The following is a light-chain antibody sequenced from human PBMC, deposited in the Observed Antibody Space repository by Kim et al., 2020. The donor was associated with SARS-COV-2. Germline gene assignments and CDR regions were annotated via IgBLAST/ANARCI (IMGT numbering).Light chain of an antibody. Sequence: ALGQTVRITCQGDSLRNYYASWYQQKPGQAPVVVIYGKNNRPSGIPDRFSGSNSGNTASLTITGAQAEDEADYYCNSRDSTTDDLVFGRGTQLTVL. CDR3: NSRDSTTDDLV. J-gene: IGLJ2*01. CDR2: GKN. CDR1: SLRNYY. V-gene: IGLV3-19*01.